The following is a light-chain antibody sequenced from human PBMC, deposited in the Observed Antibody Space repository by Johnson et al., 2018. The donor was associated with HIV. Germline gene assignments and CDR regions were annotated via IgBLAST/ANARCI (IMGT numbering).Light chain of an antibody. V-gene: IGLV1-44*01. CDR3: AAWDDSLNGNYV. CDR1: SSNIGSNP. CDR2: TNN. J-gene: IGLJ1*01. Sequence: QSVLTQPPSASQTPGQRVTISCSGSSSNIGSNPVNWYQQLPGTAPKLLISTNNQRPSGVPDRFSGSKSGTSASLAISGLQSADEADYYCAAWDDSLNGNYVFGTGTKVTVL.